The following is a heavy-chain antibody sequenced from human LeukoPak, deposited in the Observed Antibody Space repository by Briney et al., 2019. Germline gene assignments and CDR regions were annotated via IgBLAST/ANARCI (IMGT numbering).Heavy chain of an antibody. CDR3: AQEEYSGSSGDY. Sequence: GASVKVSCKASGGTFSSYAMSWVRQAPGQGLEWMGGIIPIFGTANYAQKFQGRVTITADESTSTAYMELSSLRSEDTAVYYCAQEEYSGSSGDYWGQGTLVTVSS. V-gene: IGHV1-69*01. D-gene: IGHD1-26*01. CDR1: GGTFSSYA. J-gene: IGHJ4*02. CDR2: IIPIFGTA.